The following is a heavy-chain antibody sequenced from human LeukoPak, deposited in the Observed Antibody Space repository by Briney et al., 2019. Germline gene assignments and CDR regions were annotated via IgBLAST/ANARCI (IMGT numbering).Heavy chain of an antibody. CDR1: GGSISYGTYY. J-gene: IGHJ4*02. D-gene: IGHD3-10*01. CDR2: ISDSGST. V-gene: IGHV4-31*03. Sequence: SETLSLTCTVSGGSISYGTYYWSWIRQHTGKGLEWIGYISDSGSTYYNPSLKSRVTISVDTSSNQFSLKLRSVTAADTALYYCARASGFGESPDYWGQGTLVTVSS. CDR3: ARASGFGESPDY.